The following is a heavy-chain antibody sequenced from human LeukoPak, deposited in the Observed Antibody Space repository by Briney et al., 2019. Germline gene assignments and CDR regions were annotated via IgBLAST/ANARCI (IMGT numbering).Heavy chain of an antibody. CDR1: VGSISSYY. Sequence: SETLSLTCTVSVGSISSYYWSWIRQPPGKGLEWIGYIYYRGSTNYNPSLKSRVTISVDTSKNHFSLKLSSVTAADTAVYYCARGYCTNGVCYRFDPWGQGTLVTVSS. CDR3: ARGYCTNGVCYRFDP. CDR2: IYYRGST. D-gene: IGHD2-8*01. V-gene: IGHV4-59*01. J-gene: IGHJ5*02.